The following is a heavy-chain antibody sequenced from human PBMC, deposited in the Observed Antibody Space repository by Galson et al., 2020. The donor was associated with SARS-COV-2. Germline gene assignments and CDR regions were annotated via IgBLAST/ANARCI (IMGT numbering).Heavy chain of an antibody. V-gene: IGHV3-43D*03. CDR3: AKDIDFRQGIRAGFDY. D-gene: IGHD3-10*01. CDR2: ISWDGRNA. Sequence: GGSLRLSCAASGFTFDYYAMHWVRQAPGKGLEWVSVISWDGRNAYYSDSVKGRFTVSRDNSKNSLYLQMNSLRAEDTALYYCAKDIDFRQGIRAGFDYWGQGTLVTVSS. J-gene: IGHJ4*02. CDR1: GFTFDYYA.